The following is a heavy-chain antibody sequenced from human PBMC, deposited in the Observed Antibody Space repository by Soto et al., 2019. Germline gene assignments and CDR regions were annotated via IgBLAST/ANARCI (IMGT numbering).Heavy chain of an antibody. Sequence: GGSLRLSCAASGFTFSNYYMNWVRQAPGKGLEWVAVISYDGSNKYYADSVKGRFTISRDNSKNTLYLQMNSLRSEDTAVYYCAREPMTTSYLYGMDVWGQGTTVTVSS. V-gene: IGHV3-30-3*01. CDR3: AREPMTTSYLYGMDV. CDR1: GFTFSNYY. D-gene: IGHD4-17*01. J-gene: IGHJ6*02. CDR2: ISYDGSNK.